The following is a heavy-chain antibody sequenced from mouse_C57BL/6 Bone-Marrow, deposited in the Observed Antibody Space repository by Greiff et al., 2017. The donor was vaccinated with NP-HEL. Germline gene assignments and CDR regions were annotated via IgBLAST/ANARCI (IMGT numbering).Heavy chain of an antibody. CDR1: GFTFSDYY. D-gene: IGHD2-4*01. CDR3: ASYYYDWFAY. V-gene: IGHV5-16*01. Sequence: EVKVVESEGGLVQPGSSMKLSCTASGFTFSDYYMAWVRQVPEKGLEWVANINYDGSSTYYLDSLKSRFIISKDNAKNILYLQMSSLKSEDAATCDCASYYYDWFAYWGQGTLVTVSA. CDR2: INYDGSST. J-gene: IGHJ3*01.